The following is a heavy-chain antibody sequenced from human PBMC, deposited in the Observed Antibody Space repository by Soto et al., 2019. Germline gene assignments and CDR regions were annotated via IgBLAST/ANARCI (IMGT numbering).Heavy chain of an antibody. D-gene: IGHD6-19*01. CDR1: GFTFRTYG. Sequence: GGSLRLSCAASGFTFRTYGMHWVRQAPGKGLEWVAFISDDGSQKYYGDSVKGRFTISRDNSKNTLSLRMISLRTEDTSVYYCAKEAPGGWHFFDTWGQGTLVTVSS. CDR2: ISDDGSQK. CDR3: AKEAPGGWHFFDT. J-gene: IGHJ4*02. V-gene: IGHV3-30*18.